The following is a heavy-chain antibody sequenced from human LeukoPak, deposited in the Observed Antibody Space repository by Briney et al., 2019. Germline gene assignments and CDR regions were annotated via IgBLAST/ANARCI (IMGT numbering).Heavy chain of an antibody. V-gene: IGHV4-59*08. J-gene: IGHJ4*02. CDR3: ARRGGGYGSGSYYYFDY. CDR1: GGSISSYY. Sequence: SETLSLTCTVSGGSISSYYWSWIRQPPGKGLEWIGYIYYSGSTNHNPSLKSRVTISVDTSKNQFSLKLSSVTAADTAVYYCARRGGGYGSGSYYYFDYWGQGTLVTVSS. D-gene: IGHD3-10*01. CDR2: IYYSGST.